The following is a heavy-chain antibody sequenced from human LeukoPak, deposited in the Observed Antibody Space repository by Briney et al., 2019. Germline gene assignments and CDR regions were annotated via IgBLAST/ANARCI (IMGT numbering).Heavy chain of an antibody. V-gene: IGHV3-30*18. CDR1: GFTFSSYG. Sequence: GGSLRLSCAASGFTFSSYGMHWVRQAPGKGLEWVAVISYDGSNKYYADSVEGRFTISRDNSKNTLYLQMNSLRAEDTALYYCAKDFGHDSRPHDYWGQGTLVTVSS. D-gene: IGHD3-22*01. CDR3: AKDFGHDSRPHDY. J-gene: IGHJ4*02. CDR2: ISYDGSNK.